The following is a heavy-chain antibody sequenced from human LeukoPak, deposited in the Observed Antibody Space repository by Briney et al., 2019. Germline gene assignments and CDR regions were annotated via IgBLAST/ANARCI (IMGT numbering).Heavy chain of an antibody. CDR3: AKDVSLGYPSYYYYYYGMDV. CDR1: GFTFSSYS. Sequence: PGGSLRLSCAASGFTFSSYSMNWVRQAPGKGLEWVAVISYDGSNKYYADSVKGRFTISRDNSKNTLYLQMNSLRAEDTAVYYCAKDVSLGYPSYYYYYYGMDVWGQGTTVTVSS. J-gene: IGHJ6*02. D-gene: IGHD3-16*02. V-gene: IGHV3-30*18. CDR2: ISYDGSNK.